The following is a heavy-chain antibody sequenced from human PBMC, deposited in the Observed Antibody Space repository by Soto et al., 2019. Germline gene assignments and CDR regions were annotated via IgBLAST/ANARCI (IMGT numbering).Heavy chain of an antibody. J-gene: IGHJ5*02. CDR1: GFTFSSYS. D-gene: IGHD6-13*01. Sequence: GGSLRLSCAASGFTFSSYSMNWVRQAPGKGLEWISYISSSSSTIYYADSVKGRFTISRDNAKNSLYLQMNSLRAEDTAVYYCARHPERIAQIGWFDPWGQGTLVTVSS. V-gene: IGHV3-48*01. CDR3: ARHPERIAQIGWFDP. CDR2: ISSSSSTI.